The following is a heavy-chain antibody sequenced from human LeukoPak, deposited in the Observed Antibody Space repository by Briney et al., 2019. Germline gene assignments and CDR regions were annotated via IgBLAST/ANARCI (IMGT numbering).Heavy chain of an antibody. V-gene: IGHV4-39*07. J-gene: IGHJ3*01. CDR3: ARLDGGKIGYCSSTSCFGAFDL. Sequence: SETLSLTCTLSGGSLISNTYFWSWIRQPPGKNLEWIGNIYYSGTAHYNPSLRGRVTISVDTSKNHFSLKLSSVTAADTAFYYCARLDGGKIGYCSSTSCFGAFDLWGQGTMVTVSS. D-gene: IGHD2-2*01. CDR2: IYYSGTA. CDR1: GGSLISNTYF.